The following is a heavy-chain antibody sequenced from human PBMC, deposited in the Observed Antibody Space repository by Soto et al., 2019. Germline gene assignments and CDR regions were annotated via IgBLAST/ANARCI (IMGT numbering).Heavy chain of an antibody. CDR3: ARVAVAGTRVDY. CDR2: IYHSGST. CDR1: GGSFSGYI. V-gene: IGHV4-34*01. D-gene: IGHD6-19*01. J-gene: IGHJ4*02. Sequence: PSETLSLTCDVYGGSFSGYIWSWIRQPPGKGLEWIGEIYHSGSTNYNPSLKSRVTISVDKSKNQFSLKLSSVTAADTAVYYCARVAVAGTRVDYWGQGTLVTVSS.